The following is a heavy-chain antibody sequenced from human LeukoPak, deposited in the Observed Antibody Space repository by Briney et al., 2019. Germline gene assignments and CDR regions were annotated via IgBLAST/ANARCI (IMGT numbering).Heavy chain of an antibody. CDR3: AKGSKLVVITRDHYMAV. CDR1: GFTFSSYE. Sequence: GGSLRLSCAASGFTFSSYEMNWVRQAPGKGLEWVSYISSSGSTMYYADSVKGRFTISRDNAKNSLYLQMNSLRAEDTAVYYCAKGSKLVVITRDHYMAVWGKGTTVTISS. V-gene: IGHV3-48*03. J-gene: IGHJ6*03. CDR2: ISSSGSTM. D-gene: IGHD3-22*01.